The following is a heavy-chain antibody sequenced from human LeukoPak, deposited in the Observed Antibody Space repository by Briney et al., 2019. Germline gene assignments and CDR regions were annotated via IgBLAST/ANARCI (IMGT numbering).Heavy chain of an antibody. CDR1: GYTFTSYG. Sequence: ASVKVSCKASGYTFTSYGISWVRQAPGQGLEWMGWISAYNGNTNYAQKLQGRVTKTTDTSTSTAYMELRSLRSDDTAVYYCARGSHYYDFWSGYLPGEDYFDYWGQGTLVTVSS. CDR3: ARGSHYYDFWSGYLPGEDYFDY. J-gene: IGHJ4*02. V-gene: IGHV1-18*01. D-gene: IGHD3-3*01. CDR2: ISAYNGNT.